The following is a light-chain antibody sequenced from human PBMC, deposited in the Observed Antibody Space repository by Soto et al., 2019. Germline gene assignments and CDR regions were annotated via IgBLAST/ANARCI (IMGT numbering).Light chain of an antibody. V-gene: IGKV1-5*03. J-gene: IGKJ1*01. CDR2: KAS. CDR3: QQYRTYRT. Sequence: DIQMTQSPSTLSASVGDRVTITCRASQSISFWLAWYQQKPGKAPKLLIYKASTLQTGVPSRFSGSGSGTEFTLTISDLHPDDFATYYCQQYRTYRTFGQGTKVDIK. CDR1: QSISFW.